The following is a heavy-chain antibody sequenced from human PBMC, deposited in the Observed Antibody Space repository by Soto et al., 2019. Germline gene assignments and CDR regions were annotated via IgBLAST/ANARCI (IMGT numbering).Heavy chain of an antibody. CDR2: VYHTGTT. CDR1: GDSISGSRC. CDR3: VGNGYYSLDV. V-gene: IGHV4-4*02. D-gene: IGHD4-17*01. J-gene: IGHJ6*02. Sequence: SETLSLTCAVSGDSISGSRCWSLVRQSPGKGLDWIGEVYHTGTTRYNPSLKSRVTISVDTSRNHFSLNLNSLTAADTAVYYCVGNGYYSLDVWGQGTTVTVSS.